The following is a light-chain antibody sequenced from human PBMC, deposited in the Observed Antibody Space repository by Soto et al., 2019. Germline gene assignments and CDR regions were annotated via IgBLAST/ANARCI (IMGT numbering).Light chain of an antibody. J-gene: IGLJ3*02. CDR2: EVS. CDR1: SSDIGGYIY. V-gene: IGLV2-14*01. Sequence: QSALTQPASVSASPGQSITISCTGTSSDIGGYIYVSWYQHHPGKAPRLMIYEVSSRPSGVSNRFSGSKSGNTASLTISGLQAEDEAQYYCASWDDSLSGRVFGGGTKLTVL. CDR3: ASWDDSLSGRV.